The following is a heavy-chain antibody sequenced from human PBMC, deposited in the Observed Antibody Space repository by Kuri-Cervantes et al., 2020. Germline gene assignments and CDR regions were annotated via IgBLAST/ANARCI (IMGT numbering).Heavy chain of an antibody. J-gene: IGHJ4*02. D-gene: IGHD5-24*01. Sequence: GGSLRLSCAASGFTFSSYDMHWVRQATGKGLEWVAVISYDGSNKYYADSVKGRFTISRDNSKNTLYLQMNSLRAEDTAVYYCAKDVHGYNDYWGQGTLVTVSS. CDR2: ISYDGSNK. CDR1: GFTFSSYD. V-gene: IGHV3-30*18. CDR3: AKDVHGYNDY.